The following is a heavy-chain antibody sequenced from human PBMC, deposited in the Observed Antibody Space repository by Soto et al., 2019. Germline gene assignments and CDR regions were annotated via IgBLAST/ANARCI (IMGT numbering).Heavy chain of an antibody. Sequence: GWSLRLSCAASGFTFSSYWMHLVRQAPGKGLVWVSRINSDGSSTSYADSVKGRFTISRDNAKNTLYLQMNSLRAEDTAVYYCARERSSSWYMYGYYYGMEVWGEGTTVTVS. CDR2: INSDGSST. V-gene: IGHV3-74*01. J-gene: IGHJ6*02. D-gene: IGHD6-13*01. CDR3: ARERSSSWYMYGYYYGMEV. CDR1: GFTFSSYW.